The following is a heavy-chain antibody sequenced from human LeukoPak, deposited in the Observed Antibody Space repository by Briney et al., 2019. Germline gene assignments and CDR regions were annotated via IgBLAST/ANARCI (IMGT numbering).Heavy chain of an antibody. CDR1: GFTFSSYE. V-gene: IGHV3-48*03. Sequence: GGTLRLSCAASGFTFSSYEMNWVRQAPGKGLEWVSYISSSGSTIYYADSVKGRFTISRDNAKNSLYLQMNSLGAEETAVYYCARGKMGWLQPSGDAFDIWGQGTMVTVSS. CDR3: ARGKMGWLQPSGDAFDI. D-gene: IGHD5-24*01. CDR2: ISSSGSTI. J-gene: IGHJ3*02.